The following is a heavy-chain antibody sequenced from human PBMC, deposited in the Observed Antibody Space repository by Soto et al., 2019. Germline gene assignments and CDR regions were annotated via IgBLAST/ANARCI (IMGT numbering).Heavy chain of an antibody. D-gene: IGHD3-22*01. CDR2: IYYSGST. CDR1: GGSISSGGYY. CDR3: ARALDYYDSSGYFDY. Sequence: SETLSLTCTVSGGSISSGGYYWSWIRQHPGKGLERIGYIYYSGSTNYNPSLKSRVTISVDTSKNQFSLKLSSVTAADTAVYYCARALDYYDSSGYFDYWGQGTLVTVSS. V-gene: IGHV4-61*08. J-gene: IGHJ4*02.